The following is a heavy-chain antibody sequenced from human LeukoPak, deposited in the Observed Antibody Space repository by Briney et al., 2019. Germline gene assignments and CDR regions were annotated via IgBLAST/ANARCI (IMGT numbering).Heavy chain of an antibody. CDR2: ISYDGSYK. CDR1: GFTFSSYG. CDR3: AKVGDYGDYALDY. Sequence: GGSLRLSCAASGFTFSSYGMHWVRQAPGKGLEWVAVISYDGSYKYYADSVKGRFTISRDNSKNTLYLQMNSLRAEDTAVYYCAKVGDYGDYALDYWGQGTLATVSS. D-gene: IGHD4-17*01. V-gene: IGHV3-30*18. J-gene: IGHJ4*02.